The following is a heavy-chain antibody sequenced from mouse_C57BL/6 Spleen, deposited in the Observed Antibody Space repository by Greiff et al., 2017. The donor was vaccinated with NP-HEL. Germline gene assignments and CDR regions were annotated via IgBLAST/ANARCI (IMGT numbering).Heavy chain of an antibody. Sequence: EVKLMESGGGLVKPGGSLKLSCAASGFTFSSYAMSWVRQTPEKRLEWVATISDGGSYTYYPDNVKGRFTISRDNAKNNLYLQMSHLKSEDTAMYYCARRGIYYGYDGDYFDYWGQGTTLTVSS. CDR1: GFTFSSYA. CDR2: ISDGGSYT. J-gene: IGHJ2*01. D-gene: IGHD2-2*01. CDR3: ARRGIYYGYDGDYFDY. V-gene: IGHV5-4*03.